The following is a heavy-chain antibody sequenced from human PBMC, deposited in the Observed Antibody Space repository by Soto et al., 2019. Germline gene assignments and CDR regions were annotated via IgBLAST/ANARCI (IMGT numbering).Heavy chain of an antibody. Sequence: SVKVSCKASGYTFTGYYMHWVRQAPGQGLEWMGWINPNSGGTNYAQKFQGRVTMTRDTSISTAYMELSRLRSDDTAVYYCAAPMLRSSYYYGMDVWGQGTTVTVS. CDR3: AAPMLRSSYYYGMDV. J-gene: IGHJ6*02. CDR2: INPNSGGT. D-gene: IGHD6-13*01. V-gene: IGHV1-2*02. CDR1: GYTFTGYY.